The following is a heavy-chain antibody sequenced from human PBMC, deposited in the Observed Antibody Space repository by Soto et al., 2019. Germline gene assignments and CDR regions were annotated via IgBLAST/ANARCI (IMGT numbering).Heavy chain of an antibody. J-gene: IGHJ6*02. CDR1: GYTFTGYY. Sequence: QVQLVQSGAEVKKPGASVKVSCKASGYTFTGYYKHWVRQAPGQGLEWMGRINPNSGGTNYAQKFQGWVTMTRDTSISTAYMELSRLRSDDTAVYYCARGGGYCSGGSCYLYYYGMDVWGQGTTVTVSS. V-gene: IGHV1-2*04. CDR3: ARGGGYCSGGSCYLYYYGMDV. CDR2: INPNSGGT. D-gene: IGHD2-15*01.